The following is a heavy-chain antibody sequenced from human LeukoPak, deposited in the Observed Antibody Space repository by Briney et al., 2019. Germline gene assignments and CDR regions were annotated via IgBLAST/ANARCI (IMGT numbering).Heavy chain of an antibody. J-gene: IGHJ4*02. V-gene: IGHV4-34*01. Sequence: SETLSLTCAVYGGSFSGYYWSWIRQPPGKGLEWIGEINHSGSTNYNPSLKSRVTISVDPSKNQFSLKLSSVTAADTAVYYCATQYYYGSGSYYNEFDYWGQGTLVTVPS. CDR3: ATQYYYGSGSYYNEFDY. CDR1: GGSFSGYY. D-gene: IGHD3-10*01. CDR2: INHSGST.